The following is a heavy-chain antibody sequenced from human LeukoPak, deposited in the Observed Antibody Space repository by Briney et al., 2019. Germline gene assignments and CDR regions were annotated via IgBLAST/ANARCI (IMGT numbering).Heavy chain of an antibody. CDR3: ARDKGDYHTSGSLFVF. CDR1: GFTFSTYA. V-gene: IGHV3-23*01. CDR2: ISDSGANT. J-gene: IGHJ4*02. D-gene: IGHD3-22*01. Sequence: GGSLRLSCAASGFTFSTYAMSWVRQAPGKGLEWVSTISDSGANTYYADSVRGRFTISRDNSKNTLYLQKNSLRAEDTAVYYCARDKGDYHTSGSLFVFGGQGTLVTVSS.